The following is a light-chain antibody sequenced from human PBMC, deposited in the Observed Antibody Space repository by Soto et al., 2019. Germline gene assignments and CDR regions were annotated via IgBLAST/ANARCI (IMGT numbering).Light chain of an antibody. CDR3: QQYKSYPWT. CDR1: QTISGW. CDR2: DAS. J-gene: IGKJ1*01. Sequence: DIQMTQSPSTLSASVGDGVTITCRASQTISGWLAWYQQRPGKAPKLLISDASSLRSGVPSRFSGGGSGTEFTLTISSLQPDDFGSYYCQQYKSYPWTFGHGTKVDIK. V-gene: IGKV1-5*01.